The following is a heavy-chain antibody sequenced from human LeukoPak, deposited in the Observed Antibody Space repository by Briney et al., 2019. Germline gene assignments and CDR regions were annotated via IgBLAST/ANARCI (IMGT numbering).Heavy chain of an antibody. V-gene: IGHV1-18*01. J-gene: IGHJ3*02. D-gene: IGHD3-22*01. CDR2: ISAYNGNT. Sequence: ASVKVSCKASGYTFTSYGISGVGQAPGQGLEWVGWISAYNGNTNYAQKLQGRVTMTTDTSTSTASMELRSLRSDDTAVYYCARDNYYDSGGYYSGAFDIWGQGTMDTVSS. CDR1: GYTFTSYG. CDR3: ARDNYYDSGGYYSGAFDI.